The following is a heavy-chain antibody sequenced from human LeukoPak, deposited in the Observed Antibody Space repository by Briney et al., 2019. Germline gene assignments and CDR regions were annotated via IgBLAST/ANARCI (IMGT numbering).Heavy chain of an antibody. Sequence: PGGSLRLSCAASGFTFNTYAMSWVRQAPGKGLEWVSGISASGGSTYYADSVKGRFTISRDNSKNTLYLQMNSLRAEDTAVYYCAKDGDYYDSSGYFDYWGQGTLVTVSS. V-gene: IGHV3-23*01. CDR3: AKDGDYYDSSGYFDY. J-gene: IGHJ4*02. D-gene: IGHD3-22*01. CDR1: GFTFNTYA. CDR2: ISASGGST.